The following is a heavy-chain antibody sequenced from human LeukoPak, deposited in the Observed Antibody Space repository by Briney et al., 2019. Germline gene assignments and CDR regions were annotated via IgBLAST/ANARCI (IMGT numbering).Heavy chain of an antibody. CDR1: GYTFTSYG. Sequence: GASVKVSCKASGYTFTSYGISWVRQAPGQGLEWMGWISAYNGNTNYAQKLQGRVTMTTDTSTSTAYMELRSLRSGDTAAYYCAREVTIFGVVIFDYWGQGTLVTVSS. D-gene: IGHD3-3*01. CDR3: AREVTIFGVVIFDY. CDR2: ISAYNGNT. V-gene: IGHV1-18*01. J-gene: IGHJ4*02.